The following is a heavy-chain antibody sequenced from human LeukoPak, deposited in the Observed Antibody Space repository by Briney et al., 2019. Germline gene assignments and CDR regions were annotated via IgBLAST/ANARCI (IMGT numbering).Heavy chain of an antibody. D-gene: IGHD3-22*01. Sequence: SQTLSLTCSVSGGSINSAAGGHYWTWIRQPAGKGLEWIGRIYPSGYSNYNPSLKSRVVMSVDASKNQFSLQLNSVTAADTAVYYCARGIVVINWFDLWGQGALVTVAS. V-gene: IGHV4-61*02. CDR3: ARGIVVINWFDL. J-gene: IGHJ5*02. CDR2: IYPSGYS. CDR1: GGSINSAAGGHY.